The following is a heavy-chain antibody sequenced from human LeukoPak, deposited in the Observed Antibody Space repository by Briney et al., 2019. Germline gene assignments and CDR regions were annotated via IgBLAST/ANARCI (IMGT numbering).Heavy chain of an antibody. CDR3: ARDIYYGSDWFDP. CDR2: IYTSGST. J-gene: IGHJ5*02. V-gene: IGHV4-61*02. CDR1: GGSISSGSYY. Sequence: SETLSLTCTVSGGSISSGSYYWSWIRQPAGKGLEWIGRIYTSGSTNCNPSLKSRVTISVDTSKNQFSLKLSSVTAADTAVYYCARDIYYGSDWFDPWGQGTLVTVSS. D-gene: IGHD3-10*01.